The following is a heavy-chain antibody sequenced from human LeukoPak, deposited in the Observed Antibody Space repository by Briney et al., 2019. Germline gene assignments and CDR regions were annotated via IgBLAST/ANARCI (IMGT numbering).Heavy chain of an antibody. Sequence: ASVNVSCKASGGTFSSYAISWVRQAPGQGLEWMGRIIPILGIANYAQKFQGRVTITADKSTSTAYMELSSLRSEDTAVYYCARYDSSSWYGWFDPWGQGTLVTVSS. D-gene: IGHD6-13*01. CDR1: GGTFSSYA. J-gene: IGHJ5*02. CDR3: ARYDSSSWYGWFDP. V-gene: IGHV1-69*04. CDR2: IIPILGIA.